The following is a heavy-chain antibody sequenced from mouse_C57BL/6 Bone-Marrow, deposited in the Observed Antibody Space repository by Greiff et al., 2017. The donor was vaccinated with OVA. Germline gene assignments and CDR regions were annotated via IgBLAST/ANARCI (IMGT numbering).Heavy chain of an antibody. D-gene: IGHD3-2*02. CDR3: ARSRGDSSGYEAMDY. CDR2: IHPNSGST. CDR1: GYTFTSYW. J-gene: IGHJ4*01. Sequence: VQLQQPGAELVKPGASVKLSCKASGYTFTSYWMHWVKQRPGQGLEWIGMIHPNSGSTNYNEKFKSKATLTVDKSSSTAYMQLSSLTSEDSAVYYCARSRGDSSGYEAMDYWGQGTSVTVSS. V-gene: IGHV1-64*01.